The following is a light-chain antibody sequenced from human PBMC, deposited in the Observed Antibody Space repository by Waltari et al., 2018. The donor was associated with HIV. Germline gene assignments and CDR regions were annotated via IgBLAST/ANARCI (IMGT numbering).Light chain of an antibody. CDR2: EVT. V-gene: IGLV2-8*01. CDR1: NGDIRDYNY. J-gene: IGLJ2*01. Sequence: QSALTQSPSASGSPGQSVNISCTGANGDIRDYNYFSWYQQHSDRPPKLIIFEVTKRPSGVPDRFSGSKSGNTASLFVSGLQPEDEATYFCSSFAGTHKLFGGGTKLTVL. CDR3: SSFAGTHKL.